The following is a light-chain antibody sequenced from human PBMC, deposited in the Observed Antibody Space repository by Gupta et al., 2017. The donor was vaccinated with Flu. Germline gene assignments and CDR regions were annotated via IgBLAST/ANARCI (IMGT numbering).Light chain of an antibody. CDR2: DAS. CDR3: QQRSN. V-gene: IGKV3-11*01. J-gene: IGKJ5*01. CDR1: QTVDNY. Sequence: EIVLTQSPGTLSLSPGERATLSCRASQTVDNYLAWYQQKPGQAPRLLIYDASNRATGIPARFSGSGSGTDVTLTIGSLEPEDFAVYYCQQRSNFGQGTRLEIK.